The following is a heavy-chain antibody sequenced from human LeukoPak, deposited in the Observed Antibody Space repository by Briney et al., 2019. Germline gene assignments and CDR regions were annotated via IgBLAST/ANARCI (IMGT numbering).Heavy chain of an antibody. CDR3: KGPLAGCTNGVCYTDY. D-gene: IGHD2-8*01. Sequence: PGGSLRLSCAASGFTFSSYGMHWVRQAPGKGLEWVAVISYDGSNKYYADSVKGRFTISRDNSKNTLYLQMNSLRAEDTAVYYCKGPLAGCTNGVCYTDYWGQGTLVTVSS. CDR1: GFTFSSYG. V-gene: IGHV3-30*03. J-gene: IGHJ4*02. CDR2: ISYDGSNK.